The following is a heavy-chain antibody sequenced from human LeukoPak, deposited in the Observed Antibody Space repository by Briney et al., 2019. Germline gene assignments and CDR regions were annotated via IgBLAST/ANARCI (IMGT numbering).Heavy chain of an antibody. CDR2: MSFDGRTQ. CDR3: ARTYGSGSLQDY. CDR1: GFSFSYYA. V-gene: IGHV3-30*03. D-gene: IGHD3-10*01. Sequence: GGSLRLSCEASGFSFSYYAMHWVRQAPGKGLEWVAVMSFDGRTQYYVDSVKGRFTISRDNSKNTLYLQMNSLRAEDTAVYYCARTYGSGSLQDYWGQGTLVTVSS. J-gene: IGHJ4*02.